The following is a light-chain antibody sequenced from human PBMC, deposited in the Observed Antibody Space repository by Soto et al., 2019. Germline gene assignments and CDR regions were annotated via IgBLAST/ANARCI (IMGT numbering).Light chain of an antibody. V-gene: IGLV2-8*01. CDR2: EVS. CDR3: SSYGGSNNLV. J-gene: IGLJ2*01. CDR1: SIDVGGYNY. Sequence: QSVLTQPPSASGSPGQSVAISCTGTSIDVGGYNYVSWYQQHPGKAPKLLIYEVSQRPSGVPDRFSGSKSGNTASLTVSGLQAEDEADYYCSSYGGSNNLVFGGGTNVTVL.